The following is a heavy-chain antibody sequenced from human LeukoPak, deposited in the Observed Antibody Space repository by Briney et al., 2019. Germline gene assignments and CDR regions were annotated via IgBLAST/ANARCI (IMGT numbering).Heavy chain of an antibody. J-gene: IGHJ4*02. CDR1: GFTFSSYG. CDR3: AKVGAYSSGWYASNIDY. Sequence: GSLRLSCAASGFTFSSYGMSWVRQAPGKGLEWVSAISGSGGSTYYADSVKGRFTISRDNSKNTLYLQMNSLRAEDTAVYYCAKVGAYSSGWYASNIDYWGQGTLVTVSS. V-gene: IGHV3-23*01. CDR2: ISGSGGST. D-gene: IGHD6-19*01.